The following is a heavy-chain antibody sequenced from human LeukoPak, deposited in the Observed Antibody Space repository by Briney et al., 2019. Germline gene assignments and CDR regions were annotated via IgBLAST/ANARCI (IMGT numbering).Heavy chain of an antibody. V-gene: IGHV1-24*01. CDR3: ATGDYYDSSPLEY. Sequence: ASAKVSCKVSGYTLTELSMHWVRQAPGKGLEWMGGFDPEDGETIYAQKFQGRVTMTEDTSTDTAYMELSSLRAEDTAVYYCATGDYYDSSPLEYWGQGTLVTVSS. CDR2: FDPEDGET. J-gene: IGHJ4*02. CDR1: GYTLTELS. D-gene: IGHD3-22*01.